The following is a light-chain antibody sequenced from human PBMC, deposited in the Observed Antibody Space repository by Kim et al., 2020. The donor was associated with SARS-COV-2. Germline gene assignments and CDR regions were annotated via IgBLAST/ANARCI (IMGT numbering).Light chain of an antibody. CDR1: SLRGYY. V-gene: IGLV3-19*01. CDR2: GEN. J-gene: IGLJ2*01. Sequence: LGQTVRITCQGDSLRGYYASWYQQRPGQAPVLVFYGENNRPSGIPDRFSGSSSGNTASLTITGAQAEDEADYYCDSRDTINNHLVFGGGTRVTVL. CDR3: DSRDTINNHLV.